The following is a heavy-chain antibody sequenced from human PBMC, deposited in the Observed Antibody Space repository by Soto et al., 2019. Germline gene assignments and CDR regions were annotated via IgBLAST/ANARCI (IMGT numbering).Heavy chain of an antibody. CDR3: ARDRGVDPTTYYYYGMDV. CDR1: GGSISSYY. D-gene: IGHD1-1*01. Sequence: QVQLQESGQGLVKPSETLSLTCTVSGGSISSYYWSWIRQPPGKGLEWIGYIYYSGSTNYNPSLKSRVTISVDTSQNKFSLKLSSVTAADTDVYYCARDRGVDPTTYYYYGMDVWGQGTTVTVSS. J-gene: IGHJ6*02. V-gene: IGHV4-59*01. CDR2: IYYSGST.